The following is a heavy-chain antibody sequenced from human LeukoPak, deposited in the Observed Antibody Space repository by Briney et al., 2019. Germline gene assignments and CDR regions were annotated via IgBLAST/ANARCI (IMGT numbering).Heavy chain of an antibody. Sequence: PGGSLRLSCAASGFTFSSYGMHWFRQAPGKGLEWVAFIRYDGSNKYYADSVKGRFTISRDNSKNTLYLQMNSLRAEDTAVYYCAKDRRQWELLGYFDYWGQGTLVTVSS. CDR1: GFTFSSYG. D-gene: IGHD1-26*01. V-gene: IGHV3-30*02. J-gene: IGHJ4*02. CDR3: AKDRRQWELLGYFDY. CDR2: IRYDGSNK.